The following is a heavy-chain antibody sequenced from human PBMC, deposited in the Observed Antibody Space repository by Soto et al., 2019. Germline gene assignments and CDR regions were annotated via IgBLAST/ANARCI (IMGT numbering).Heavy chain of an antibody. CDR2: IIPIFGTA. CDR3: ARGYCSGGSCYDFGY. CDR1: GGTFSSYA. V-gene: IGHV1-69*13. Sequence: ASVKVSCKASGGTFSSYAISWVRQAPGQGLEWMGGIIPIFGTANYAQKFQGRVTITADESTSTAYMELSSLRSEDTAVYYCARGYCSGGSCYDFGYWGQGTLVTVSS. D-gene: IGHD2-15*01. J-gene: IGHJ4*02.